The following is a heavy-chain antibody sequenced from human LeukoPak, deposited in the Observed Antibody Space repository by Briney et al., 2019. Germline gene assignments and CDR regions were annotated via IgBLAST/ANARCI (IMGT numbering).Heavy chain of an antibody. D-gene: IGHD2-8*02. Sequence: PGGSLRLSCAASGLTFSSFAMTWVRQAPGKGLEWVSGFDGNGPNTYYADSVKGRWTISRDNSRNTLYLEMNSLRPEDTAIYYCAKPRTTGLGWAQFDYWGQGPLVTVSS. V-gene: IGHV3-23*01. J-gene: IGHJ4*02. CDR3: AKPRTTGLGWAQFDY. CDR2: FDGNGPNT. CDR1: GLTFSSFA.